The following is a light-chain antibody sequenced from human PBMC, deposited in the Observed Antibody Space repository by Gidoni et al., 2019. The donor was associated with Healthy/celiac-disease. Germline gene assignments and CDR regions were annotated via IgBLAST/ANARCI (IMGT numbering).Light chain of an antibody. CDR1: KSVSSSY. V-gene: IGKV3-20*01. CDR2: GAS. J-gene: IGKJ2*01. CDR3: QQYGSSPPYT. Sequence: EIVLTPSPGTLSLSPGERATLSCRASKSVSSSYLAWYQQKPGQAPRLLIYGASSRATGIPDRFSGSGSGTDFTLTISRLEPEDFAVYYCQQYGSSPPYTFGQGTKLEIK.